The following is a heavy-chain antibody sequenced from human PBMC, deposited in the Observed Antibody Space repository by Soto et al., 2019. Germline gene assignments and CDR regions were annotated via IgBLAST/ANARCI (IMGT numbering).Heavy chain of an antibody. CDR2: ISDDGGNK. V-gene: IGHV3-30-3*01. CDR3: ARDLSSSWYY. CDR1: GFSFRTYT. J-gene: IGHJ4*02. Sequence: PGGSLRLSCAASGFSFRTYTMHWVRQAPGKGLEWVSLISDDGGNKHFADSVKGRFTISRDNSKNTLYLQMNSLRAEDTAVYYCARDLSSSWYYWGQGTLVTVSS. D-gene: IGHD6-13*01.